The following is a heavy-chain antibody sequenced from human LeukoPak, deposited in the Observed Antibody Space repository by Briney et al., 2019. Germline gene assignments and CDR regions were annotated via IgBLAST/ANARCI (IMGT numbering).Heavy chain of an antibody. CDR2: IIPILGIA. V-gene: IGHV1-69*04. D-gene: IGHD1-26*01. J-gene: IGHJ4*02. Sequence: SVKVSCKASGGTFSSYAISWVRQAPGQGLEWMGRIIPILGIANYAQKFQGRVTITADKSTSTAYMELSSLRSEDTAGYYCARDHPVGATSYWGQGTLVTASS. CDR1: GGTFSSYA. CDR3: ARDHPVGATSY.